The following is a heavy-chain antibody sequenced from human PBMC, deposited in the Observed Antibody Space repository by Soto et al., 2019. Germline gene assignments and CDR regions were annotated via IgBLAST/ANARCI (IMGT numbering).Heavy chain of an antibody. J-gene: IGHJ4*02. D-gene: IGHD6-19*01. CDR1: GGSISSSSYY. Sequence: QLQLQESGPGLVKLSETLSLTCTVSGGSISSSSYYWGWIRQPPGQGLEWIGSIYYSGSTSYDPSLDSRVIISVVTSRNQLSLKLSSVTAADTAVYYCARHQGMQWLVTYYFVYWGQGTLVTVSS. CDR2: IYYSGST. V-gene: IGHV4-39*01. CDR3: ARHQGMQWLVTYYFVY.